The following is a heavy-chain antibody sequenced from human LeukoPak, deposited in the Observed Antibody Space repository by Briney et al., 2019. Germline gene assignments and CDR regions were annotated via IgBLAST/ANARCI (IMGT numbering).Heavy chain of an antibody. CDR3: ARGAEYDSWSDHYRVDYFDY. Sequence: GGSLRLSCAASGFTFSSYAMSWVRQAPGRGLEWVANIRQDGSEKYYVDSVKGRFTISRDNAKNSLYLQMNSLGAEDTAVYYCARGAEYDSWSDHYRVDYFDYWGQGTLVTVSS. J-gene: IGHJ4*02. V-gene: IGHV3-7*01. CDR2: IRQDGSEK. CDR1: GFTFSSYA. D-gene: IGHD3-3*01.